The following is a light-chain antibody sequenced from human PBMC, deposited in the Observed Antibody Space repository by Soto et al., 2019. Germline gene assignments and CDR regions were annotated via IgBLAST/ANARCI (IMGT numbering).Light chain of an antibody. CDR3: SSYTTSSLYA. CDR2: EVT. V-gene: IGLV2-14*01. J-gene: IGLJ1*01. CDR1: SSDVGAYNY. Sequence: QSVLTQPASVSGSPGQSIAISCTGTSSDVGAYNYVSWYQQHPGKAPKLIIYEVTNRPSGVSNRFSGSKSGNTASLTISGLQAEDEADYYCSSYTTSSLYALGTGTKLTVL.